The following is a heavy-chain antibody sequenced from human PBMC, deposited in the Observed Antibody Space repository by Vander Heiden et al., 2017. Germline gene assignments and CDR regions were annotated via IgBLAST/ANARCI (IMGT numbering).Heavy chain of an antibody. CDR2: INRSGGST. J-gene: IGHJ4*01. CDR1: GYTFTSYY. Sequence: QLQLVQSGAELYQPGASEKVSCKASGYTFTSYYRHWVRQAHGQGLEWMGIINRSGGSTSYAQKFQGRVTMTRDMSTSTVYIELSRLRSEDTAVYYCARAPYSSSFLYWGHGSLVTVSS. V-gene: IGHV1-46*01. D-gene: IGHD6-13*01. CDR3: ARAPYSSSFLY.